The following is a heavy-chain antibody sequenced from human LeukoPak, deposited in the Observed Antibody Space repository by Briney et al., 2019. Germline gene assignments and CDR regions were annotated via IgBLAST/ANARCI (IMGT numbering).Heavy chain of an antibody. J-gene: IGHJ4*02. CDR1: GFIFSDHW. CDR3: AKEGRSLQTY. CDR2: INNDGSST. V-gene: IGHV3-74*01. D-gene: IGHD5-24*01. Sequence: GGSLRLSCAASGFIFSDHWMHWVRQAPGKGLVWLSRINNDGSSTIYADSVKGRFTFSRDNAENTLFLEMSSLRVEDTAVYYCAKEGRSLQTYWGQGTLVTVSS.